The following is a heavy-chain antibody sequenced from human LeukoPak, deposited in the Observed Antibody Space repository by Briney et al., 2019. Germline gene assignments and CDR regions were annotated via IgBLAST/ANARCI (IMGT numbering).Heavy chain of an antibody. CDR2: IYYSGST. CDR1: GGSISSYY. D-gene: IGHD5-18*01. CDR3: ARSDTAMVYFDY. J-gene: IGHJ4*02. V-gene: IGHV4-59*12. Sequence: SETLSLTCTVSGGSISSYYWSWIRQPPGKGLEWIGYIYYSGSTYYNPSLKSRVTISVDTSKNQFSLKLSSVTAADTAVYYCARSDTAMVYFDYWGQGTLVTVSS.